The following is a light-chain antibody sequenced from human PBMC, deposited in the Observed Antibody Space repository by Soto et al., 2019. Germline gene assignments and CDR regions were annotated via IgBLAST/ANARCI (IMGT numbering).Light chain of an antibody. CDR3: QQRSNLPLT. J-gene: IGKJ4*01. V-gene: IGKV3-11*01. Sequence: EIVLTQSPATLSLSPGERATLSCRASQSVSSYLAWYQQKPGQAPRLLIYDASNMDTGIPARFSGSGSGTDFTLIISSLEPEDFAVYYCQQRSNLPLTFGGGTKVEIK. CDR2: DAS. CDR1: QSVSSY.